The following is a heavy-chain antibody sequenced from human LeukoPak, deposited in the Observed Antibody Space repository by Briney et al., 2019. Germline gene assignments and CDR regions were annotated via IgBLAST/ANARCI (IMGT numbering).Heavy chain of an antibody. Sequence: GGSLRLSCAASGFTFSTYWMNWVRQAPGKGLVWVSRSNSGGSSTSYADSVKGRFTISRDNAKNTLYLQMNSLRAEDTALYYCARGTHASDMWGQGTMVTVSS. J-gene: IGHJ3*02. CDR2: SNSGGSST. CDR1: GFTFSTYW. V-gene: IGHV3-74*01. CDR3: ARGTHASDM. D-gene: IGHD1-1*01.